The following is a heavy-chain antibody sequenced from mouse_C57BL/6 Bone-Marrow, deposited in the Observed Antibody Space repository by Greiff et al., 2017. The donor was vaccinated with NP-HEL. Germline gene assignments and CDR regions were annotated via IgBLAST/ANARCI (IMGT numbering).Heavy chain of an antibody. CDR2: IYPRSGNT. CDR3: ARKEDSSGLGD. CDR1: GYTFTSYG. J-gene: IGHJ3*01. V-gene: IGHV1-81*01. D-gene: IGHD3-2*02. Sequence: QVQLKESGAELVRPGASVTLSCKASGYTFTSYGISWVKQRTGQGLEWIGEIYPRSGNTYYNEKFKGKATLTADKSSSTAYMELRSLTSEDSAVYFCARKEDSSGLGDWGQGTLVTVSA.